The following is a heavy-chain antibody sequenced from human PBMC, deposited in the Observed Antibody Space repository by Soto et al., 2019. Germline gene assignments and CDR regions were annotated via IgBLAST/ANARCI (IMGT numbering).Heavy chain of an antibody. CDR2: INPTEGRT. J-gene: IGHJ5*02. CDR3: ARGREISFGYNWFDP. D-gene: IGHD5-18*01. CDR1: GYPFNSYH. V-gene: IGHV1-46*02. Sequence: QVQLVQSGAEVRKPGASVKLSCQTSGYPFNSYHMHWVQQAPGQGLEWMGVINPTEGRTRYSQKFQDRVTMTRDTSTSTVYMELSSLRSEDTAMYFCARGREISFGYNWFDPWGQGTRVTVSS.